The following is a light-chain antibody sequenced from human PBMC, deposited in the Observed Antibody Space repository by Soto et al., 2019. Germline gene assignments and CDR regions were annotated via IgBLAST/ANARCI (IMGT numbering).Light chain of an antibody. CDR3: QQTYSAPPWT. V-gene: IGKV1-39*01. J-gene: IGKJ1*01. Sequence: DIQMTQSPSCLSASVLDGMTMTCLASQSVRSYLNWYQQKPGKAPDLLIYTTTSLQSEVPSRFSGSGSETHFTLTITSLQPEDFATYFCQQTYSAPPWTFGQGTKVDI. CDR1: QSVRSY. CDR2: TTT.